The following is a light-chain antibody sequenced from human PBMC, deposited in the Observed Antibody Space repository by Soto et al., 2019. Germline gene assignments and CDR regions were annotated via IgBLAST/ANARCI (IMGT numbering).Light chain of an antibody. CDR1: QSVSSN. CDR3: QQYNNWPGT. J-gene: IGKJ1*01. V-gene: IGKV3-15*01. Sequence: EIVMTQSPATLSMSPGERATLSCRASQSVSSNLARYQQKPGQAPRLLIYGASTRATGIPARFSGSGSGTEFTLTISSLQSEDFAVYYCQQYNNWPGTFGQGTKVEIK. CDR2: GAS.